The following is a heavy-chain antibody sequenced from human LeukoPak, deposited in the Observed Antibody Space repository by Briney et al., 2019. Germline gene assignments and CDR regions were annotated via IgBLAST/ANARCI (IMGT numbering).Heavy chain of an antibody. CDR3: ARERDYPDAFDI. Sequence: GGSPRLSCAASGFTVSSNYMSWVRQAPGKGLEWVSVIYSGGSTYYPDSVKGRFTISRDNSKNTLYLQMNSLRAEDTAVYYCARERDYPDAFDIWGQGTMVTVSS. CDR1: GFTVSSNY. V-gene: IGHV3-53*01. CDR2: IYSGGST. J-gene: IGHJ3*02. D-gene: IGHD4-11*01.